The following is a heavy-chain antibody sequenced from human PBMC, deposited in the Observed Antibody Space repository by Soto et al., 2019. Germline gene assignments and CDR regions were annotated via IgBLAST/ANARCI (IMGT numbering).Heavy chain of an antibody. J-gene: IGHJ4*02. CDR3: ARFNYYDSSGYY. CDR2: IYYSGST. V-gene: IGHV4-39*01. D-gene: IGHD3-22*01. CDR1: GGSISSSSYY. Sequence: SLTCTVSGGSISSSSYYWGWIRQPPGKGLEWIGSIYYSGSTYYNPSLKSRVTISVDTSKNQFSLKLSSVTAADTAVYYCARFNYYDSSGYYWGQGTLVTVSS.